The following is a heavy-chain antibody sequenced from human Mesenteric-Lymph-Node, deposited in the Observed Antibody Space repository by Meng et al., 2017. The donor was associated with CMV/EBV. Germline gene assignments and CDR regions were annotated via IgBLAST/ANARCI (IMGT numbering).Heavy chain of an antibody. D-gene: IGHD2-15*01. V-gene: IGHV3-23*01. Sequence: GESLKISCAASGFTFSSYAMSWVRQAPGKGLEWVSATSGSGGSTYYADSVKGRFTISRDNSKNTLYLQMNSLRAEDTAVYYCATEVLSFDIWGQGTMVTVSS. CDR3: ATEVLSFDI. J-gene: IGHJ3*02. CDR2: TSGSGGST. CDR1: GFTFSSYA.